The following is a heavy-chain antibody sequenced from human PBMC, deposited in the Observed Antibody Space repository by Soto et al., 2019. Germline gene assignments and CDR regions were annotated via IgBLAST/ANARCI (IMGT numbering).Heavy chain of an antibody. CDR2: IYYSGST. CDR3: ARVLLNKWFDP. J-gene: IGHJ5*02. CDR1: GGSIISYY. Sequence: SEALSRTCAVSGGSIISYYWSWIRQPPGKGLEWIGYIYYSGSTNYNPSLKSRATISVDTSKNQFSLKLSSVTAADTAVYYCARVLLNKWFDPWGQGTLVTVSP. V-gene: IGHV4-59*01.